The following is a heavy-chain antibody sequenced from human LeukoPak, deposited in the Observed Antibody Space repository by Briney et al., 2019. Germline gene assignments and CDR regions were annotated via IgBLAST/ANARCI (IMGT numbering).Heavy chain of an antibody. CDR2: INPTGGST. D-gene: IGHD6-6*01. CDR1: GYTFPSYF. Sequence: ASVKVSCTASGYTFPSYFMHWVRQAPGQGLEWMGIINPTGGSTTYAQKFQGRVTMTRDTSTSTVYMELSSLRSDDTAVYYCARTAARRFDYWGQGTLVTVSS. J-gene: IGHJ4*02. V-gene: IGHV1-46*01. CDR3: ARTAARRFDY.